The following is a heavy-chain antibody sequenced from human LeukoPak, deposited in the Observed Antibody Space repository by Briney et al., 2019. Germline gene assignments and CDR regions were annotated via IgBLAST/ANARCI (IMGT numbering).Heavy chain of an antibody. J-gene: IGHJ4*02. Sequence: ASVEVSCKASGGTFSSYAISWVRQAPGQGLEWIGRIIPILGIANYAQKFQGRVTITADKSTSTAYMELSSLRSEDTAVYYCARERPAAGPDYWGQGTLVTVSS. CDR2: IIPILGIA. V-gene: IGHV1-69*04. D-gene: IGHD3-10*01. CDR1: GGTFSSYA. CDR3: ARERPAAGPDY.